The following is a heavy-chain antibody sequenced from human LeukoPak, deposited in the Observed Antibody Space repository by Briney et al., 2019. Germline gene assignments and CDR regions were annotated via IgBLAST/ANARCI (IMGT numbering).Heavy chain of an antibody. CDR1: GFMFSSNW. D-gene: IGHD4-17*01. J-gene: IGHJ4*02. CDR2: IKEDGTET. Sequence: GGSLRLSCAASGFMFSSNWMSWVRLAPGKGLEWVANIKEDGTETYYVDSVKGRFTISRDNAKNSLYLQMNSLRVEDTAVYYCAKDDYGDYVYYFDYWGQGTLVTVSS. V-gene: IGHV3-7*03. CDR3: AKDDYGDYVYYFDY.